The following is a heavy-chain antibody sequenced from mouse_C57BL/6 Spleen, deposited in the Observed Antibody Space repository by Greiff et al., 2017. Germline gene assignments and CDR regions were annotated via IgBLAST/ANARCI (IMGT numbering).Heavy chain of an antibody. Sequence: ESGPGLVKPSQSLSLTCSVTGYSITSGYYWNWIRQFPGNKLEWMGYISYDGSNNYNPSLKNRISIARDTSKNQFFLKLNSVTTEDTATYYCAREGDSSGYYAMDYWGQGTSVTVSS. J-gene: IGHJ4*01. CDR2: ISYDGSN. CDR3: AREGDSSGYYAMDY. D-gene: IGHD3-2*02. V-gene: IGHV3-6*01. CDR1: GYSITSGYY.